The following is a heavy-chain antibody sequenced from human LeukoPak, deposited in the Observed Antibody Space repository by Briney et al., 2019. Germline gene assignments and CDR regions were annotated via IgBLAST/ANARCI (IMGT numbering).Heavy chain of an antibody. CDR1: GYTFTSYG. CDR2: IIPIFGTA. CDR3: AREQTESYYDFWSGYRGYLQH. V-gene: IGHV1-69*06. J-gene: IGHJ1*01. Sequence: SVKVSCKASGYTFTSYGISWVRQAPGQGLEWMGGIIPIFGTANYAQKFQGRVTITADKSTSTAYMELSSLRSEDTAVYYCAREQTESYYDFWSGYRGYLQHWGQGTLVTVSS. D-gene: IGHD3-3*01.